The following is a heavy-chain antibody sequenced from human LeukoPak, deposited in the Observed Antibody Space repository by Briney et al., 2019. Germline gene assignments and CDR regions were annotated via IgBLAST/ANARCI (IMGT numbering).Heavy chain of an antibody. CDR3: ARDPTLTAIQRRHFDL. D-gene: IGHD3-3*01. CDR2: IIPILGIA. J-gene: IGHJ2*01. Sequence: ASVKVSCKTSRTTFSSYSISWVRQAPGQGLEWMGRIIPILGIANYAQKFQGRVTITADKSTNTDYMELSSLESEDTAVYYCARDPTLTAIQRRHFDLWGRGTLVTVSA. V-gene: IGHV1-69*04. CDR1: RTTFSSYS.